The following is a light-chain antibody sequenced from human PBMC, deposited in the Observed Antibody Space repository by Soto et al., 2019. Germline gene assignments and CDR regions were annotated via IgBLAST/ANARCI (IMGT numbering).Light chain of an antibody. J-gene: IGLJ1*01. CDR3: QSYDKSLSGFYV. CDR2: GND. Sequence: QSVLTQPPSVSGAPGQRVTISCAGSGSNIGAGYNVHWYQHLPGRAPKLLIFGNDNRPSGVPDRFSASKSGSPASLAITGLQAEDEADYYCQSYDKSLSGFYVFGTGTKVTVL. CDR1: GSNIGAGYN. V-gene: IGLV1-40*01.